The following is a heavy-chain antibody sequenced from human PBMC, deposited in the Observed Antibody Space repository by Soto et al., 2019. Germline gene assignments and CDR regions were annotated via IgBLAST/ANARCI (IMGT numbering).Heavy chain of an antibody. CDR3: ARRGTAMVPFYYGMDV. Sequence: GGSIRLSSAAAGFTCGGYSMSWVRQAPGKGLEWVSYISSSSSTIYYADSVKGRFTISRDNAKNSLYLQMNSLRDEDTAVYYCARRGTAMVPFYYGMDVWGQGTTVTVSS. CDR1: GFTCGGYS. V-gene: IGHV3-48*02. CDR2: ISSSSSTI. J-gene: IGHJ6*02. D-gene: IGHD5-18*01.